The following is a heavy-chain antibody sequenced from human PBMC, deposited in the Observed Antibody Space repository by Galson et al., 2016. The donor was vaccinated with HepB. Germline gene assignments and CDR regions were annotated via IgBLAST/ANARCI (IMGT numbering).Heavy chain of an antibody. Sequence: ETLSLTCTIYGGSFSGYYWSWIRQPPGKGLEWIGEINHSRYTNYNPSLKSRVTISVDSSENQFSLKLNSVTAADMAVYYGTEGSGYSYDRSYYGMDVWGQGTTFTVSS. D-gene: IGHD5-18*01. J-gene: IGHJ6*02. V-gene: IGHV4-34*01. CDR3: TEGSGYSYDRSYYGMDV. CDR1: GGSFSGYY. CDR2: INHSRYT.